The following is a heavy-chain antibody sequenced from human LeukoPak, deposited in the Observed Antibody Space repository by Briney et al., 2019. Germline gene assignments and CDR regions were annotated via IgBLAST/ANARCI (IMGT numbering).Heavy chain of an antibody. CDR3: ARPYDTRGYFPDY. CDR1: GFDFSRYS. CDR2: ISNSGGDT. D-gene: IGHD3-22*01. J-gene: IGHJ4*02. V-gene: IGHV3-21*01. Sequence: GGSLRLSCTASGFDFSRYSMSWVRQSPGKGLEWVSEISNSGGDTYYADSVKGRFIISRDNAKNSLYLQMNSLGAEDTAVYYCARPYDTRGYFPDYWGQGTLVTVSS.